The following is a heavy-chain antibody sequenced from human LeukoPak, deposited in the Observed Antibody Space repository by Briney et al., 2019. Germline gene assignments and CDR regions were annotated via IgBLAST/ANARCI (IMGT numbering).Heavy chain of an antibody. Sequence: SETLSLTCIVSDASITTYYWHWIRQPPGKGLEWLGYIYYSGIANYNPSLKSRVTISVDTSKNQFSLKLSSVTAADTAVYYCARGSLSYDLWSGYSLPHWFDPWGQGTLVTVSS. CDR1: DASITTYY. D-gene: IGHD3-3*01. CDR3: ARGSLSYDLWSGYSLPHWFDP. CDR2: IYYSGIA. V-gene: IGHV4-59*01. J-gene: IGHJ5*02.